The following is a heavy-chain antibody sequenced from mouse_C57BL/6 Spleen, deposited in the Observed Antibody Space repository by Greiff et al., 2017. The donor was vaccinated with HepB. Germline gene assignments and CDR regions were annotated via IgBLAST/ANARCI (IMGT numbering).Heavy chain of an antibody. D-gene: IGHD1-1*01. V-gene: IGHV5-6*01. CDR3: ARHEYGISPAWFAY. CDR2: ISSGGSYT. J-gene: IGHJ3*01. CDR1: GFTFSSYG. Sequence: EVQLVESGGDLVKPGGSLKLSCAASGFTFSSYGMSWVRQTPDKRLEWVATISSGGSYTYYPDSVKGRFTISRDNAKNTLYLQMSSLKSEDTAMYYCARHEYGISPAWFAYWGQGTLVTVSA.